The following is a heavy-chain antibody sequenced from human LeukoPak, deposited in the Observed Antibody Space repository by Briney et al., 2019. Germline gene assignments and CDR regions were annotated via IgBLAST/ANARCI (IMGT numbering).Heavy chain of an antibody. CDR2: IKQDGSET. V-gene: IGHV3-7*01. Sequence: GGSLRLSCAASGSTFTTYWMSWVRQAPGKGLEWVANIKQDGSETFYVDSVKGRFTISRDDAKNSLYLRMNSLRAEDTAVYYCARDGSGEWPIGYWGQGTLVTVSS. CDR1: GSTFTTYW. D-gene: IGHD3-10*01. CDR3: ARDGSGEWPIGY. J-gene: IGHJ4*02.